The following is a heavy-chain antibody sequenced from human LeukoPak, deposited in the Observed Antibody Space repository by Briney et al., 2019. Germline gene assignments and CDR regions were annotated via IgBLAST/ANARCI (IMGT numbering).Heavy chain of an antibody. V-gene: IGHV1-46*01. CDR1: GYTFTSYY. CDR3: ARGQVAAAVVYFDY. CDR2: INPSGGST. D-gene: IGHD6-13*01. J-gene: IGHJ4*02. Sequence: ASVKVSCKASGYTFTSYYIHWVRQAPGQGLEWMGIINPSGGSTNYAQKFQGRVTITTDTSTSTAYMELSSLRSEDTAVYYCARGQVAAAVVYFDYWGEGDLGTVSS.